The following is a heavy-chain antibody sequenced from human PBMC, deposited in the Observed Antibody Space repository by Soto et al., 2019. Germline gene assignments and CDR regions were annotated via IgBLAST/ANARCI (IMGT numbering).Heavy chain of an antibody. D-gene: IGHD6-19*01. J-gene: IGHJ6*02. CDR1: GFTFSSYG. CDR2: IWYDGSNK. Sequence: GGSQRLSCAASGFTFSSYGRHWVRQAPGKGLEWVAVIWYDGSNKYYADSVKGRFTISRDNSKNTLYLQMNSLRAEDTAVYYCARDRRAVAGDYYYYGMDVWGQGTTVTVSS. CDR3: ARDRRAVAGDYYYYGMDV. V-gene: IGHV3-33*01.